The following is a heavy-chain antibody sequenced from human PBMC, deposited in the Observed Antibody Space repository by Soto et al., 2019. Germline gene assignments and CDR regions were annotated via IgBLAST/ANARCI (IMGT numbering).Heavy chain of an antibody. Sequence: QVQLMQSGAEVKKPGASVKVSCKASGDTFTDYYIHWVRQAPGQGLEWMGTVNPSGGHTTYAQHFLGRVAMTGDTAASTLYMELTSLTSADTGIYYCARGGHVVVVTAALDYWGQGALVTVCS. D-gene: IGHD2-21*02. CDR3: ARGGHVVVVTAALDY. CDR1: GDTFTDYY. CDR2: VNPSGGHT. V-gene: IGHV1-46*01. J-gene: IGHJ4*02.